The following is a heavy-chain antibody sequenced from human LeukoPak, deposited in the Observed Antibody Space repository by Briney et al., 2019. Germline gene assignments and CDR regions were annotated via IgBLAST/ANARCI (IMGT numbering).Heavy chain of an antibody. CDR3: AKDIGGFWSDNWFDP. D-gene: IGHD3-3*01. Sequence: GGSLRLSCAASGFTSDDYAMHWVRQAPGKGLEWVSGISWNSGGIGYADSVKGRFTISRDNAKNSLYLQMNSLRAEDTALYYCAKDIGGFWSDNWFDPWGQGTLVTVSS. J-gene: IGHJ5*02. V-gene: IGHV3-9*02. CDR1: GFTSDDYA. CDR2: ISWNSGGI.